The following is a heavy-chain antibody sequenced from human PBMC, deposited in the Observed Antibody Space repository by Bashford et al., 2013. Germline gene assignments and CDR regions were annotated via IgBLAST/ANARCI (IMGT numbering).Heavy chain of an antibody. CDR3: AREVRVAVAGDYGFDF. CDR2: ISGYSGKT. Sequence: ASVKVSCKSSSNSFTSFGITWVRQAPGQGLEWMAWISGYSGKTKLIAQSLQDRLTVTTDTSTNTAYMELRSLRSDDTAVYYCAREVRVAVAGDYGFDFWGQGTVVTVSS. V-gene: IGHV1-18*01. J-gene: IGHJ3*01. CDR1: SNSFTSFG. D-gene: IGHD6-19*01.